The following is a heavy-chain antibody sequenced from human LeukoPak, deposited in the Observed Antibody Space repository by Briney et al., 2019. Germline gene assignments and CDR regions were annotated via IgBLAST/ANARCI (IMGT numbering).Heavy chain of an antibody. CDR1: GYTFTSYD. Sequence: ASVKVSCKASGYTFTSYDINWVRQAPGQGLEWMGIINPSGGSTSYAQKFQGRVTMTRDMSTSTVYMELSSLRSEDTAVYYCAITAMAPYYFDYWGQGTLVTVSS. V-gene: IGHV1-46*01. CDR2: INPSGGST. J-gene: IGHJ4*02. CDR3: AITAMAPYYFDY. D-gene: IGHD5-18*01.